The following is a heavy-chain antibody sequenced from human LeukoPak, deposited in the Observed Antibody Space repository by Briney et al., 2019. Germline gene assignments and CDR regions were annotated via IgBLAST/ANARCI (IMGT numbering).Heavy chain of an antibody. CDR1: GFTFSTYR. Sequence: GGSLRLSCAASGFTFSTYRMNWVRQAPGKGLEWVSYISSSGSTIYYADSVKGRFTISRDNAKNSLYLQMNSLRAEDTAVYYCARESSRGVYDTLTGYSPVGYFDYWGQGTLVTVSS. CDR2: ISSSGSTI. CDR3: ARESSRGVYDTLTGYSPVGYFDY. V-gene: IGHV3-48*04. D-gene: IGHD3-9*01. J-gene: IGHJ4*02.